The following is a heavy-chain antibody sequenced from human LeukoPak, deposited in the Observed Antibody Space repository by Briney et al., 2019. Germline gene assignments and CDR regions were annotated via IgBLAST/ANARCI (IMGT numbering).Heavy chain of an antibody. Sequence: PGRSLRLSCAASGFTFSSYSMNWVRQAPGKGLEWVSAISGSGGSTYYADSAKGRFTISRDNSKNTLYLQMNSLRAEDTAVYYCAKDFSTVPRGYFDYWGQGTLVTVSS. J-gene: IGHJ4*02. CDR2: ISGSGGST. D-gene: IGHD4-17*01. CDR1: GFTFSSYS. CDR3: AKDFSTVPRGYFDY. V-gene: IGHV3-23*01.